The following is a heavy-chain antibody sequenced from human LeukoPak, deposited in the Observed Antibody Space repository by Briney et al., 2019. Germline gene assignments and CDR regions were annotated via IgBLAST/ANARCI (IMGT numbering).Heavy chain of an antibody. J-gene: IGHJ4*02. Sequence: PSETLSLTCAVYGGSFSGYYWSWIRQPPGKGLEWIGEINHSGSTNYNPSLKSRVTISVDTSKNQFSLKLSSVTAADTAVYYCAMSIAAAGPFDYWGQGTLVTVSS. CDR2: INHSGST. D-gene: IGHD6-13*01. CDR3: AMSIAAAGPFDY. CDR1: GGSFSGYY. V-gene: IGHV4-34*01.